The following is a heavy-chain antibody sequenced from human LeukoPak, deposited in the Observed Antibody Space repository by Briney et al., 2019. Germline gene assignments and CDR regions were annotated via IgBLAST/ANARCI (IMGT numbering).Heavy chain of an antibody. J-gene: IGHJ4*02. CDR1: GGSISSSSYY. Sequence: SETLSLTCTVSGGSISSSSYYWGWIRQPPGKGLGWIGCIYYSGSTYYNPSLKSRVTISVDTSKNQFSLKLSSVTAADTAVYYCARAVGWDVVVTAIHYFDYWGQGTLVTVSS. CDR3: ARAVGWDVVVTAIHYFDY. CDR2: IYYSGST. V-gene: IGHV4-39*01. D-gene: IGHD2-21*02.